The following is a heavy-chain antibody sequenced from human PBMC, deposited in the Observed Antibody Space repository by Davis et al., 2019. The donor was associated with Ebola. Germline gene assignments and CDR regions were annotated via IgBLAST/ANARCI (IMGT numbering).Heavy chain of an antibody. CDR3: ARDSRNYFFDY. J-gene: IGHJ4*02. D-gene: IGHD2-2*01. Sequence: GGSLRLSCAASGFTFSDHTMDWFRQPPGAGLEWVARTRYKAASHSTEYAPSVKGRFTISRDDSQNSLYLQMNSLRTEDTAIYFCARDSRNYFFDYWGQGTLVTVSS. CDR1: GFTFSDHT. CDR2: TRYKAASHST. V-gene: IGHV3-72*01.